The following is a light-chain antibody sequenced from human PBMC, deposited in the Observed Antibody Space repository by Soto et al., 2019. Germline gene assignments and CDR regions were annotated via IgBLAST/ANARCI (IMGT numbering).Light chain of an antibody. Sequence: EIVLTQSPGTLSLSPGERVTLSCRASQSVSSTYLAWYQQKPGQAPRLLIYGASSRATGIPDRFSGSGSGTDFTLTISRLEPEDVALYYCQQFGSSPLYTFGQGTKLEIK. CDR3: QQFGSSPLYT. J-gene: IGKJ2*01. CDR1: QSVSSTY. V-gene: IGKV3-20*01. CDR2: GAS.